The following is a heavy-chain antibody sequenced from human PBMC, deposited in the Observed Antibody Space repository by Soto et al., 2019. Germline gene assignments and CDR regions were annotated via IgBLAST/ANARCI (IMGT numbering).Heavy chain of an antibody. CDR1: GDSVTSVSDY. CDR3: ARGVGFGYYYYHMDL. V-gene: IGHV4-61*01. D-gene: IGHD3-10*01. Sequence: PSETLSLTCTVSGDSVTSVSDYWSWIRQPPGKGLEWIGYIYYSVSADYNPSLASRVTISIDTSKNQFSLKLTSVTDADTAVYYCARGVGFGYYYYHMDLWGQGTPVTVSS. J-gene: IGHJ6*02. CDR2: IYYSVSA.